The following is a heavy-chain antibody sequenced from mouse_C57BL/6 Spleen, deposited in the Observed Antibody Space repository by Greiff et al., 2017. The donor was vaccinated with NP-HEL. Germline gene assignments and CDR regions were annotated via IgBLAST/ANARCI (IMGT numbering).Heavy chain of an antibody. CDR1: GFTFSDYY. D-gene: IGHD1-1*01. CDR2: ISNGGGST. J-gene: IGHJ4*01. V-gene: IGHV5-12*01. CDR3: ARIYGSSYGYYAMDY. Sequence: EVKLMESGGGLVQPGGSLKLSCAASGFTFSDYYMYWVRQTPEKRLEWVAYISNGGGSTYYPDTVKGRFTISRDNAKNTLYLQMSRLKSEDTAMYYCARIYGSSYGYYAMDYWGQGTSVTVSS.